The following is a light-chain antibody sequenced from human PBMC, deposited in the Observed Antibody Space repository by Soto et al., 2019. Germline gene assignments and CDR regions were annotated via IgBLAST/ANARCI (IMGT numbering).Light chain of an antibody. J-gene: IGLJ2*01. Sequence: QSVLTQPPSVSAVHGQKVTISCSGSRSNIGNNYVSWYQQLPGTAPKLLIFDTDKRPSGIPDRFSGSKSGTSGTLGITRLQTGDEADYYCGTWDNSLRAVVFGGGTKLTVL. CDR1: RSNIGNNY. V-gene: IGLV1-51*01. CDR2: DTD. CDR3: GTWDNSLRAVV.